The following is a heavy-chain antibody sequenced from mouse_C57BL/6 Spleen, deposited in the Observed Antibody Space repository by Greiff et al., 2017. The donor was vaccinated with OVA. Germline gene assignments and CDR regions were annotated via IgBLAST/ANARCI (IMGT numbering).Heavy chain of an antibody. Sequence: QVQLQHSGAELVKPGASVKISCKASGYAFSSYWMNWVKQRPGKGLEWIGQIYPGDGDTNYNGKFKGKATLTADKSSSTAYMQLSSLTSEDSAVYFCARWGSTMVTFLYYFDYWGQGTTLTVSS. V-gene: IGHV1-80*01. CDR3: ARWGSTMVTFLYYFDY. D-gene: IGHD2-1*01. CDR1: GYAFSSYW. J-gene: IGHJ2*01. CDR2: IYPGDGDT.